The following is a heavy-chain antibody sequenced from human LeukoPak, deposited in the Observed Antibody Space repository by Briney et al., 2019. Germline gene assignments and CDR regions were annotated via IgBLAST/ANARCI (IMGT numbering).Heavy chain of an antibody. D-gene: IGHD3-10*01. Sequence: QSGGSLRLSCAASGFTFSSYAMHWVRQAPGKGLEWVALISYDESYRYYADSVKGRFTISRDNAKNSLYLQMNSLRAEDTAVYYCARDSGSGFDPWGQGTLVTVSS. J-gene: IGHJ5*02. V-gene: IGHV3-30-3*01. CDR3: ARDSGSGFDP. CDR1: GFTFSSYA. CDR2: ISYDESYR.